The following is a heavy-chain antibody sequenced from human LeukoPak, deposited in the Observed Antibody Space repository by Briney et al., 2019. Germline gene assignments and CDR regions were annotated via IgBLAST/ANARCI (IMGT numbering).Heavy chain of an antibody. V-gene: IGHV3-48*02. D-gene: IGHD4-17*01. CDR2: ISSSGNTK. Sequence: GGSLRLSCAGSGXTFSSDSMNWVRQAPGKGLEWVSYISSSGNTKHYVDSVKGRFTISRDNAKNSVYLQMNSLRNEDTAVYYCARDLTSVPTRWGQGTLVTVSS. CDR1: GXTFSSDS. J-gene: IGHJ4*02. CDR3: ARDLTSVPTR.